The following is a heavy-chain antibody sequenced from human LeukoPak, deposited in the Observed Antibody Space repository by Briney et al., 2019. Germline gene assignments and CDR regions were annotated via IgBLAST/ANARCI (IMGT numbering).Heavy chain of an antibody. CDR2: INPNSGGT. CDR3: ARDLGGPSAAAADYGMDV. J-gene: IGHJ6*02. D-gene: IGHD6-13*01. V-gene: IGHV1-2*02. CDR1: GYTFTGYY. Sequence: ASVKVSCKASGYTFTGYYMHWVRQAPGQGLEWMGWINPNSGGTNYAQKFQGRVTMTRDTSISTAYMELSRLRSDDTAVYYCARDLGGPSAAAADYGMDVWGQGTTVTVSS.